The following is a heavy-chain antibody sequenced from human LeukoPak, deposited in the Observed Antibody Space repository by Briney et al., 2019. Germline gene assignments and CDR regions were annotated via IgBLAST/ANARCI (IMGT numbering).Heavy chain of an antibody. Sequence: QLGGSLRLSCAASGFTFSSYWMHWVRHAPGKGLVWVARIYTDGRSTSYAGSVKGRFTISRDNAKNMLYLQMNSLRADDTAVYYCARESSSCHDYWGQGTLVTVSS. D-gene: IGHD6-13*01. CDR2: IYTDGRST. CDR1: GFTFSSYW. V-gene: IGHV3-74*01. CDR3: ARESSSCHDY. J-gene: IGHJ4*02.